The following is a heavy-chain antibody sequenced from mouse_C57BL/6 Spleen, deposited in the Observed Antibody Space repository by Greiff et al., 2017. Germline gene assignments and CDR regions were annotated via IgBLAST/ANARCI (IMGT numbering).Heavy chain of an antibody. D-gene: IGHD3-2*02. J-gene: IGHJ3*01. CDR2: IHPNSGST. V-gene: IGHV1-64*01. CDR3: ASTAQTWAY. CDR1: GYTFTSYW. Sequence: QVQLQQPGAELVKPGASVKLSCKASGYTFTSYWMHWVKQRPGQGLEWIGMIHPNSGSTNYNEKFKSKVTLTVDKSSSTAYMQLSSLTSEDSAVYYCASTAQTWAYWGQGTLVTVSA.